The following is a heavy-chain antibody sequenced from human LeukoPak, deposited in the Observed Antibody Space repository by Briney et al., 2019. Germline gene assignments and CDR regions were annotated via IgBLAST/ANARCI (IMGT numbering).Heavy chain of an antibody. J-gene: IGHJ5*02. V-gene: IGHV1-8*01. CDR2: MNPNSGNT. CDR1: GYTFTNYD. CDR3: ARDIAGATKGGWFDT. D-gene: IGHD1-26*01. Sequence: ASVKVSCKASGYTFTNYDVNWVRQATGQGLEWMGWMNPNSGNTGYAQKFQGRVTMTRNTSISTAYMELSSLRSEDTALYYCARDIAGATKGGWFDTWGQGTPVTVSS.